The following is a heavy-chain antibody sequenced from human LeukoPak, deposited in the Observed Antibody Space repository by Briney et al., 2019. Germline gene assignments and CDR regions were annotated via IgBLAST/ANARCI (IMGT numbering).Heavy chain of an antibody. CDR1: GYNFDSFW. J-gene: IGHJ3*01. V-gene: IGHV5-51*01. CDR3: AVLQLWANVSDV. D-gene: IGHD3-16*01. Sequence: GESLKISCKAYGYNFDSFWIGWVRQMPGKGLKWMGIIYPGDSETRYSPSFQGQVTMSADKSINTAYLQWSSLKASDTAIYYCAVLQLWANVSDVWGQGAMVTVTS. CDR2: IYPGDSET.